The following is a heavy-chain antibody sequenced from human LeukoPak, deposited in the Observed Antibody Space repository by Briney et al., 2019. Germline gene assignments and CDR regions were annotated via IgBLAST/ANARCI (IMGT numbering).Heavy chain of an antibody. Sequence: GGSLRLSCAASGFTFSSYGMSWVRQAPGKGLEWVSSISSTSTYIYYADSMKGRFIISRDNARNSLYLETNSLRAEDTAVYYCARIIGISGTYPTDYWGQGTLVTVSS. D-gene: IGHD1-26*01. CDR3: ARIIGISGTYPTDY. V-gene: IGHV3-21*06. J-gene: IGHJ4*02. CDR1: GFTFSSYG. CDR2: ISSTSTYI.